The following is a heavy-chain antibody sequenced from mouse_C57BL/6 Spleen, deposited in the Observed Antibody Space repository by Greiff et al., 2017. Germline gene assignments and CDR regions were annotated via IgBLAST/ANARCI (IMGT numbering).Heavy chain of an antibody. V-gene: IGHV1-42*01. CDR2: INPSTGGT. CDR1: GYSFTGYY. D-gene: IGHD2-4*01. CDR3: ARPPYDYDEAWFAY. J-gene: IGHJ3*01. Sequence: VHVKQSGPELVKPGASVKISCKASGYSFTGYYMNWVKQSPEKSLEWIGEINPSTGGTTYNQKFKAKATLTVDKSSSTAYMQLKSLTSEDSAVYYCARPPYDYDEAWFAYWGQGTLVTVSA.